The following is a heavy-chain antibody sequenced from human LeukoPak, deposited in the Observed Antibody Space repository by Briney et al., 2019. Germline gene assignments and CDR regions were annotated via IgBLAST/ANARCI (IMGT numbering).Heavy chain of an antibody. D-gene: IGHD2-2*01. J-gene: IGHJ5*02. CDR1: GSIFTTSC. CDR2: IYPCDSDT. V-gene: IGHV5-51*01. CDR3: ARRQSCSCSGCPSDP. Sequence: GALPQTSCCCSGSIFTTSCIGWGRQLPGKGLEWMGIIYPCDSDTRYSPSFQGPVTISADKSNNPAYLQRSRLKASDPAMYYRARRQSCSCSGCPSDPWGQGTLVTVSS.